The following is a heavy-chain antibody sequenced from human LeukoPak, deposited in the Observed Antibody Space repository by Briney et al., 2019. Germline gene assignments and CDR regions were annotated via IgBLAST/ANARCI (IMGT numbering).Heavy chain of an antibody. CDR1: GYTFTTYA. CDR3: ASGSTYYYGSGSLIYDY. J-gene: IGHJ4*02. V-gene: IGHV7-4-1*02. CDR2: TNTNTGNP. D-gene: IGHD3-10*01. Sequence: GASVKVSCKASGYTFTTYAMNWVRQAPGQGLEWMPPTNTNTGNPTYAQGFTGRFVFSLDTSVSTAYLQISSLKAEDTAVYYCASGSTYYYGSGSLIYDYWGQGTLVTVSS.